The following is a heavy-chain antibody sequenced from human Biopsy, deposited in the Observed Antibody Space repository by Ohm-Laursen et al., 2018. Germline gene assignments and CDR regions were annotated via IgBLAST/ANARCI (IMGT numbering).Heavy chain of an antibody. D-gene: IGHD3-9*01. Sequence: ASVKVSCKAPGGTFSNYGVNWVRQAPGQGLEWLGGNIPILGTGNYAQKFQDRVMVAADTSTSTATMELRSLRSDDTAVYYCATKLTGYFHHWGQGTLVIVSS. V-gene: IGHV1-69*06. J-gene: IGHJ1*01. CDR1: GGTFSNYG. CDR2: NIPILGTG. CDR3: ATKLTGYFHH.